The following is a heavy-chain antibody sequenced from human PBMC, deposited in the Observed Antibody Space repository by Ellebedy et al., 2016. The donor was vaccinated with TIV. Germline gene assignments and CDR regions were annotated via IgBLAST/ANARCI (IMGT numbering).Heavy chain of an antibody. Sequence: SETLSLTCTVSGVSIGDYHWSWIRQTAGKGLEWIGRIDLSMSTNYKSSLESRVTMSVDTSKNQFSLNMSSVVAADTAVYYCARHGPQWFDGFDLWGQGTLVTVSS. D-gene: IGHD3-22*01. CDR1: GVSIGDYH. CDR2: IDLSMST. V-gene: IGHV4-4*07. J-gene: IGHJ3*01. CDR3: ARHGPQWFDGFDL.